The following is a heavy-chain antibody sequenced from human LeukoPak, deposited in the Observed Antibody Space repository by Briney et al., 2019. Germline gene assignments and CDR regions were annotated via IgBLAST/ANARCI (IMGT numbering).Heavy chain of an antibody. Sequence: GGSLRLSCAASGFTVSSNYMSWVRQAPGKGLEWVPVTYSGGSTYYADSVKGRFTISRDSSKNTLYLQMNSLRVEDTAVYYCARVSPFDYWGQGTLVTVSS. CDR2: TYSGGST. V-gene: IGHV3-66*01. J-gene: IGHJ4*02. CDR1: GFTVSSNY. CDR3: ARVSPFDY.